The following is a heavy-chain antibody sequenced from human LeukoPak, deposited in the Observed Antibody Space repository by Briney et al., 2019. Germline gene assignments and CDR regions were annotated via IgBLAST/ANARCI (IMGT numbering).Heavy chain of an antibody. CDR2: MNPNSGNT. CDR1: GYTFTSYD. V-gene: IGHV1-8*01. Sequence: ASVKVSCKASGYTFTSYDINWVGQATGQGLEWMGWMNPNSGNTGYAQKFQGRVTMTRNTSISTAYMELSSLRSEDTAVYYCARGSYLIVVPAAILHNWFDPWGQETLVTVSS. D-gene: IGHD2-2*02. CDR3: ARGSYLIVVPAAILHNWFDP. J-gene: IGHJ5*02.